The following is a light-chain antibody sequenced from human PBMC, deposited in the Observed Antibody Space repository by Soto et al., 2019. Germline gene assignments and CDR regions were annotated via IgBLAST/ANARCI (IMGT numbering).Light chain of an antibody. V-gene: IGLV2-14*03. J-gene: IGLJ2*01. CDR2: DVS. CDR1: SNDVGAYTF. Sequence: QSVLTQPASVSGSPGQSITISCTGTSNDVGAYTFVSWYQQHPDKAPKLMIYDVSDRPSGVSNRFSGSKSGNTASLTISGLQAEDEADYYCSSYTTSATVVFGGGTKLTVL. CDR3: SSYTTSATVV.